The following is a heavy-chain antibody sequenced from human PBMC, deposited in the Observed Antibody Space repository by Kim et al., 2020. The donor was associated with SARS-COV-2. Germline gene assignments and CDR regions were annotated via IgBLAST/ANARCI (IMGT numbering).Heavy chain of an antibody. D-gene: IGHD6-13*01. CDR1: GGSISSSNW. CDR2: IYHSGST. CDR3: ARSPIAAAGNWFDP. J-gene: IGHJ5*02. Sequence: SETLSLTCAVSGGSISSSNWWSWVRQPPGKGLEWIGEIYHSGSTNYNPSLKSRVTISVDKSKNQFSLKLSSVTAADTAVYYCARSPIAAAGNWFDPWGQGTLVTVSS. V-gene: IGHV4-4*02.